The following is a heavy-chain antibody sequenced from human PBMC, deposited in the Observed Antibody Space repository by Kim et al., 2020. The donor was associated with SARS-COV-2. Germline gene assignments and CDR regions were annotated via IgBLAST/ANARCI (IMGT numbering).Heavy chain of an antibody. Sequence: GGSLRLSCAASGFTFSDYYMSWIRQAPGKGLEWVSYISSSSSYTNYADSVKGRFTISRDNAKNSLYLQMNSLRAEDTAVYYCARDLLATTFYYYYGMDVWGQGTTVTVSS. V-gene: IGHV3-11*05. J-gene: IGHJ6*02. D-gene: IGHD5-12*01. CDR2: ISSSSSYT. CDR1: GFTFSDYY. CDR3: ARDLLATTFYYYYGMDV.